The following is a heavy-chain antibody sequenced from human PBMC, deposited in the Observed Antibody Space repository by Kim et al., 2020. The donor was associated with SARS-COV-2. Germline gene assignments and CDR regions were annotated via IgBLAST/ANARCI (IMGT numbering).Heavy chain of an antibody. CDR2: ISGSSSDI. J-gene: IGHJ4*02. CDR1: GFVFSDYS. Sequence: GGSLRLSCAASGFVFSDYSMNWVRQAPGKGLEWISYISGSSSDIYYAESVKGRFTISRDTAKNLLYLQMNSLRAEDTAMYYCARDKVPFDYWGQGTLVTV. V-gene: IGHV3-21*05. CDR3: ARDKVPFDY.